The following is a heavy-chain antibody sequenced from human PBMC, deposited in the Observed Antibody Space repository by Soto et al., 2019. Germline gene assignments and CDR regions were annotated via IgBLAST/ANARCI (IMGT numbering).Heavy chain of an antibody. D-gene: IGHD2-2*01. Sequence: QVQLQESGPGLVKPSGTLSLTCAVSGGSISSSNWWSWVRQPPGKGLEWIGEIYHSGSTNYNPSLKSRATISVDKSKNQFSLKLSSVTAADTAVYYCARVVGGYCYGMDVWGQGTTVTVSS. V-gene: IGHV4-4*02. CDR2: IYHSGST. J-gene: IGHJ6*02. CDR1: GGSISSSNW. CDR3: ARVVGGYCYGMDV.